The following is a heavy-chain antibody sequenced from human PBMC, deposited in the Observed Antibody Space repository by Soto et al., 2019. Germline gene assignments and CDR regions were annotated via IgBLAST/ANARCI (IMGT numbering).Heavy chain of an antibody. CDR3: TRATDTGGLNWFDP. D-gene: IGHD4-17*01. J-gene: IGHJ5*02. CDR1: GFTFSDSA. CDR2: IRTKSNSYAT. V-gene: IGHV3-73*02. Sequence: EVQLVESGGDLVQPGGSLKLSCAASGFTFSDSAVHWVRQASGKGLEWVGRIRTKSNSYATTCTASLKGRLTISRDDSKNTAYLQMNSLETEDTAVYYCTRATDTGGLNWFDPWGPGTLVTVSS.